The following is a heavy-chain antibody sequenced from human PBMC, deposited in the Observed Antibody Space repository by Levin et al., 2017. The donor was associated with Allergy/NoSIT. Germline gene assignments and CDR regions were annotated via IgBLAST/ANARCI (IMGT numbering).Heavy chain of an antibody. J-gene: IGHJ4*02. V-gene: IGHV3-30*18. CDR3: AKDSGHNIPLN. CDR2: VSYDGSNK. D-gene: IGHD3-10*01. Sequence: PGGSLRLSCAASGFTFSNYGMHWVRQAPGKGLEWVAVVSYDGSNKYYEDSVKGRFTISRDNSKKTVFLQMNSLRAEDTAVYDCAKDSGHNIPLNWGQGTLVTVSS. CDR1: GFTFSNYG.